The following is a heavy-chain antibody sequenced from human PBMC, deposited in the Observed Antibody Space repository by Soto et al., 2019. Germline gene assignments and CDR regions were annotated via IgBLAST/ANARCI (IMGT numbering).Heavy chain of an antibody. CDR1: GFTFDDYA. CDR3: AKDPGYCSGGSGAGIGVFAI. V-gene: IGHV3-9*01. D-gene: IGHD2-15*01. J-gene: IGHJ3*02. CDR2: IGSNGGSI. Sequence: EVQLVGSGGGLVQPGRSLRLSCAASGFTFDDYAMHWVRQAPGKGLEWVSGIGSNGGSIGYADSVKGRFIISRDNAKNSLYLQMNRLRAEDTALYYCAKDPGYCSGGSGAGIGVFAIRGQGTMVTVSS.